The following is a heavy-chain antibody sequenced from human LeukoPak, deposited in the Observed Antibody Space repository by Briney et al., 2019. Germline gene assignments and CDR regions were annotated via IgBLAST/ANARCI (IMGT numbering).Heavy chain of an antibody. Sequence: PGGSLRLSCAASGFTFSSYGMHWVRQAPGKGLEWVAVISYDGSNKYYADSVKGRFTISRDNSKNTLYLQMNSLRAEDTAVYYCAKPPSQTTVTTVHRYWGQGTLVTVSS. CDR1: GFTFSSYG. J-gene: IGHJ4*02. D-gene: IGHD4-11*01. CDR3: AKPPSQTTVTTVHRY. V-gene: IGHV3-30*18. CDR2: ISYDGSNK.